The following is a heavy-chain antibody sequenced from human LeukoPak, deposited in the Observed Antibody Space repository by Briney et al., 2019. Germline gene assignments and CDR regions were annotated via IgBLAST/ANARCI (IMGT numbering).Heavy chain of an antibody. CDR1: GFTFSGYA. V-gene: IGHV3-23*01. CDR3: AKVALGYCSGGSCYYFDY. D-gene: IGHD2-15*01. J-gene: IGHJ4*02. CDR2: INAFGAST. Sequence: GQSLRLSCAASGFTFSGYAMSWVRQAPGKGLEWVSSINAFGASTYYADSVKGRFTISRDNSKNTLYLQMSSLRGEDTAVYYCAKVALGYCSGGSCYYFDYGGQGTLVTVSS.